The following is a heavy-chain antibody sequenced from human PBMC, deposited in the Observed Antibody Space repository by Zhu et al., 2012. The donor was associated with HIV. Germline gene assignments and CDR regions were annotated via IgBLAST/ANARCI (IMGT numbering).Heavy chain of an antibody. V-gene: IGHV4-39*01. CDR2: IHYSGST. J-gene: IGHJ5*02. CDR3: ARHVQGGXVAGNRFDP. CDR1: GGSISSTSYY. Sequence: QVQLQESGPGLVKPSETLSLTCTVSGGSISSTSYYWGWIRQPPGKGLEWIGSIHYSGSTYDSPSLKSRVTISVDTSKNQFSLKLSSVTAADTAVYYCARHVQGGXVAGNRFDPGAREFWSPS. D-gene: IGHD6-19*01.